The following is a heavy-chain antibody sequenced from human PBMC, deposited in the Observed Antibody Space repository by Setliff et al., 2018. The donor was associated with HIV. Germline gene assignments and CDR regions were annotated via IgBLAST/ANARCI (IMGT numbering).Heavy chain of an antibody. J-gene: IGHJ1*01. D-gene: IGHD3-22*01. V-gene: IGHV1-46*02. CDR3: ATVRGYYYDSSGQEYFQH. Sequence: ASVKVSCKASGYSFNTYYIHWIRQAPGQGLEWMGIINPGHGTTHYALQFQDRVTMTSDTSTSTVYMELTSLTSEDTAVYYCATVRGYYYDSSGQEYFQHWGQGTLVTVSS. CDR1: GYSFNTYY. CDR2: INPGHGTT.